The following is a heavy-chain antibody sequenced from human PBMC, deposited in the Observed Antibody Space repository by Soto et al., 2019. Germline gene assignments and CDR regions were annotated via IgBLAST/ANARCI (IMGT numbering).Heavy chain of an antibody. D-gene: IGHD5-18*01. CDR1: GGTFSSYA. CDR2: IIPIFGTA. Sequence: SVKVSCKASGGTFSSYAISWVRQAPGQGLEWMGGIIPIFGTANYAQKFQGRVTITADESTSTAYMELSSLGSEDTAVYYCATLGAAYSYGINFDYWGQGTLVTVSS. J-gene: IGHJ4*02. CDR3: ATLGAAYSYGINFDY. V-gene: IGHV1-69*13.